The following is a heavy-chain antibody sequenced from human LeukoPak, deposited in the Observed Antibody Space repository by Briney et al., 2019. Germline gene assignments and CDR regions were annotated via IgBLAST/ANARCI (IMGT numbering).Heavy chain of an antibody. CDR1: GFTFSDYY. CDR3: ARADSSGYYPTVFDY. Sequence: GGSLRLSCAASGFTFSDYYMSWNRQAPGKGLEWVSYISSSGSTIYYADSVKGRFTISRDNAKNSLYLQMNSLRAEDTAVYYCARADSSGYYPTVFDYWGQGTLVTVSS. CDR2: ISSSGSTI. V-gene: IGHV3-11*01. D-gene: IGHD3-22*01. J-gene: IGHJ4*02.